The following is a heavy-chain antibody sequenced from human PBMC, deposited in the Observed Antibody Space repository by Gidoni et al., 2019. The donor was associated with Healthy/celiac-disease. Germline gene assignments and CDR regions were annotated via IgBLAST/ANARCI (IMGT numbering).Heavy chain of an antibody. CDR2: IYTSGST. CDR3: ARETGTTFSGYYYGMDV. Sequence: QVQLQESGPGLVKPSETLSLTCTVSGGSISSYYWSGIRQPAGKGLEWIGRIYTSGSTNYNPSLKSRVTMSVDTSKNQFSLKLSSVTAADTAVYYCARETGTTFSGYYYGMDVWGQGTTVTVSS. D-gene: IGHD1-1*01. V-gene: IGHV4-4*07. CDR1: GGSISSYY. J-gene: IGHJ6*02.